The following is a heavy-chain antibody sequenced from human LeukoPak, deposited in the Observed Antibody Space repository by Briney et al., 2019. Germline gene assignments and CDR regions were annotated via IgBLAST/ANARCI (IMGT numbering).Heavy chain of an antibody. CDR3: AKAPAPPYYDFWSGYPADYMDV. CDR2: IRYDGSNK. Sequence: GGSLRLSCAASGFTFDDYAMHWVRQAPGKGLEWVAFIRYDGSNKYYADSVKGRFTISRDNSKNTLYLQMNSLRAEDTAVYYCAKAPAPPYYDFWSGYPADYMDVWGKGTTVTVSS. CDR1: GFTFDDYA. J-gene: IGHJ6*03. D-gene: IGHD3-3*01. V-gene: IGHV3-30*02.